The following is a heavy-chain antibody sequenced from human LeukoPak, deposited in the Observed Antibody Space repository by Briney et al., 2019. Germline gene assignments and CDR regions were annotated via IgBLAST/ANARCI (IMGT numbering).Heavy chain of an antibody. CDR2: MFHSGST. CDR1: GYSISSGYY. D-gene: IGHD3-22*01. Sequence: SETLSLTCTVSGYSISSGYYWGWIRQPPGKGLEWIGSMFHSGSTYYNPSLKSRVTISVDTSTNQFSLKLSSVTAADTAVYYCARGGSGYDFYYYYYYMDVWGKGTTVTVSS. CDR3: ARGGSGYDFYYYYYYMDV. J-gene: IGHJ6*03. V-gene: IGHV4-38-2*02.